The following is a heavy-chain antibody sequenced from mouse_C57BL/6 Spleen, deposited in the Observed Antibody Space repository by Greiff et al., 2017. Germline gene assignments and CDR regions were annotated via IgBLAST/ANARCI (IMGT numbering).Heavy chain of an antibody. CDR1: GYTFTDYN. CDR2: INPNNGGT. J-gene: IGHJ3*01. Sequence: VQLQQSGPELVKPGASVKIPCKASGYTFTDYNMDWVKQSHGKSLEWIGDINPNNGGTIYNQKFKGKATLTVDKSSSTAYMELRSLTSEDTAVYYCARRGDYGTYWGQGTLVTVSA. V-gene: IGHV1-18*01. CDR3: ARRGDYGTY. D-gene: IGHD2-4*01.